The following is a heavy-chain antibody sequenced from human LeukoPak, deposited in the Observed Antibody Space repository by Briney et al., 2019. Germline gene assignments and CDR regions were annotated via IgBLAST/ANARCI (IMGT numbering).Heavy chain of an antibody. V-gene: IGHV4-59*08. CDR3: ARLGDSSSRLYYFDY. J-gene: IGHJ4*02. Sequence: SQTLSLTCTVSGGSISSYYWSWIRQPPGKGLEWIGYFHYSGSTNYNPSLKSRVTISVDTSKNQFSLKLSSVTAADTAVYYCARLGDSSSRLYYFDYWGQGTLVTVSS. CDR1: GGSISSYY. CDR2: FHYSGST. D-gene: IGHD6-6*01.